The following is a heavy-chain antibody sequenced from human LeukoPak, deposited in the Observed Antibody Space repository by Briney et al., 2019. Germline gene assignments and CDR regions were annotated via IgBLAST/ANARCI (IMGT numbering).Heavy chain of an antibody. V-gene: IGHV3-21*01. CDR2: ISSSSSYI. D-gene: IGHD3-22*01. J-gene: IGHJ3*02. Sequence: GGSLRFSCAASGFTFSSYSMNWVRQAPGKGLEWVSSISSSSSYIYYADSVKGRFTISRDNAKNSLYLQMNSLRAEDTAVYYCARGPSMIVVVSTAFDIWGQGTMVTVSS. CDR1: GFTFSSYS. CDR3: ARGPSMIVVVSTAFDI.